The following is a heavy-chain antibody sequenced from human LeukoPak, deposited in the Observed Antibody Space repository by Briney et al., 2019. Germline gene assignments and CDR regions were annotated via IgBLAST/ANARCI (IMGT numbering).Heavy chain of an antibody. Sequence: PSETLSLTCIVSGDSMTTYYWNWIRQPPGRGLEWIGYIHYNGQTDFNPSLKSRVTISLDTSKNEFSLQLKSVTAADTALYYCTTIHDRHSSGWYRFDYWGQRALVTVSS. CDR1: GDSMTTYY. D-gene: IGHD6-19*01. CDR2: IHYNGQT. V-gene: IGHV4-59*08. J-gene: IGHJ4*02. CDR3: TTIHDRHSSGWYRFDY.